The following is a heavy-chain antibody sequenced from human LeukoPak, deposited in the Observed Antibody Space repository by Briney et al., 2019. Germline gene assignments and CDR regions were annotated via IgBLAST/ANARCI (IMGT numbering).Heavy chain of an antibody. D-gene: IGHD3-3*01. CDR3: ARQNDFRLDY. CDR1: GYTFSSYW. Sequence: KPGGFLRISCKGSGYTFSSYWIGWVRQMPGKGLEWMGIIYPGDSDTRYSPSLQGQVTISVDTSIGTAYLQWSSLKASDTAIYYCARQNDFRLDYWGQGTLVTVSS. V-gene: IGHV5-51*01. J-gene: IGHJ4*02. CDR2: IYPGDSDT.